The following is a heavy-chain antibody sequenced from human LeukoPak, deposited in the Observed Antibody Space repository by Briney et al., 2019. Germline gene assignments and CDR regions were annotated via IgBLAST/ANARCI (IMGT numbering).Heavy chain of an antibody. D-gene: IGHD1-26*01. CDR1: GFTFSSYA. CDR3: ARSSGSYYPDDY. V-gene: IGHV3-30-3*01. Sequence: GGSLRLSCAASGFTFSSYAMHWVRQAPGKGLEWVAVISYDGSNKYYADSVKGRFTISRDNSKNTLYLQMNSLRAEDTAVYYRARSSGSYYPDDYWGQGTLVTVSS. J-gene: IGHJ4*02. CDR2: ISYDGSNK.